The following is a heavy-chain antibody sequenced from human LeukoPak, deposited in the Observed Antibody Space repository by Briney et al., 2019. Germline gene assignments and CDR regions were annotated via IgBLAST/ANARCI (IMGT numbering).Heavy chain of an antibody. V-gene: IGHV3-21*06. CDR2: IGPTGSDR. J-gene: IGHJ4*02. Sequence: GGSLRLSCTASGLTFSTSGCDWVRQAPGKGLEWVASIGPTGSDRYHADSIKGRFTISRDNANNFLYLQMNSLRAEDTAVYYCATETNGRHYDYWGQGTLLTVSS. CDR3: ATETNGRHYDY. D-gene: IGHD1-14*01. CDR1: GLTFSTSG.